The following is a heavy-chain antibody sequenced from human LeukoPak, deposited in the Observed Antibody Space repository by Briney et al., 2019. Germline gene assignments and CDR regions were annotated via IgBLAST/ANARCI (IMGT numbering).Heavy chain of an antibody. CDR3: ARSWGGYGSFDY. V-gene: IGHV3-30*04. CDR1: GFTFSSYA. CDR2: ISYDGSNK. D-gene: IGHD3-10*01. J-gene: IGHJ4*02. Sequence: GGSLRLSCAASGFTFSSYAMHWVRQAPGKGLEGVAVISYDGSNKYYADSVKGRFTISRDNSKHTLYLPMNSLRAEDTAVYYCARSWGGYGSFDYWGQGTLVTVSS.